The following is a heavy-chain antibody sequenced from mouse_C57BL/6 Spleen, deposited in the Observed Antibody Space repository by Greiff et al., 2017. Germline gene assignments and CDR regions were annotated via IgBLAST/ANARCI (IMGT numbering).Heavy chain of an antibody. V-gene: IGHV5-16*01. J-gene: IGHJ1*03. D-gene: IGHD1-1*01. CDR2: INYDGSST. CDR3: ARVGDYDSSYKWYFDV. CDR1: GFTFSDYY. Sequence: EVKLVESEGGLVQPGSSMKLSCTASGFTFSDYYMAWVRQVPEKGLEWVANINYDGSSTYYLDSLKSRFIISRDNAKNILYLQMSSLKSEDTATYYCARVGDYDSSYKWYFDVWGTGTTVTVSS.